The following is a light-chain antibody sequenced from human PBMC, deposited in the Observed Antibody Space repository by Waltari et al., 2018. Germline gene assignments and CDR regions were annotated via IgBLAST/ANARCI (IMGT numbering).Light chain of an antibody. CDR3: MQSLQTLWT. J-gene: IGKJ1*01. V-gene: IGKV2-28*01. Sequence: DIVVTQSPLSLPVTPGEPASISCRSSQSLLNRTGNNYLDWYLQKPGQSTQLLIYLGSNRALGVPDRFSGSGSGTDFTLRISRVEAEDVGGYYCMQSLQTLWTFGPGTKGEIK. CDR2: LGS. CDR1: QSLLNRTGNNY.